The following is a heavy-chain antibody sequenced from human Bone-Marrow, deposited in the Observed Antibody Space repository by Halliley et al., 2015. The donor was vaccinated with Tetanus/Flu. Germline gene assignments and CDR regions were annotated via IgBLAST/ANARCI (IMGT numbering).Heavy chain of an antibody. CDR2: IYSGGST. V-gene: IGHV3-66*01. Sequence: SVIYSGGSTSYADSVKGRFTISRDNSKNTLYLQMNSLRAEDTAVYYCARGSDLYYDSSGPHYWGQGTLVTVSS. D-gene: IGHD3-22*01. CDR3: ARGSDLYYDSSGPHY. J-gene: IGHJ4*02.